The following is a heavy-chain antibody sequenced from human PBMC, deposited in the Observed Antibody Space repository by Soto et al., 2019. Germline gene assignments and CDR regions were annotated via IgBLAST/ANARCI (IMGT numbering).Heavy chain of an antibody. CDR3: ARGGGYSYGLGAAGYYGMDV. J-gene: IGHJ6*02. Sequence: SETLSLTCTVSGGSISSGDYYWSWIRQPPGKGLEWIGYIYYSGSTYYNPSLKSRVTISVDTSKNQFSLKLSSVTAADTAVYYCARGGGYSYGLGAAGYYGMDVWGQGTTVTVSS. CDR2: IYYSGST. CDR1: GGSISSGDYY. V-gene: IGHV4-30-4*01. D-gene: IGHD5-18*01.